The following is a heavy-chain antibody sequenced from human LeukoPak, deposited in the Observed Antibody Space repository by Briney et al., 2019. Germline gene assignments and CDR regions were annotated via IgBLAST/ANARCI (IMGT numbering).Heavy chain of an antibody. V-gene: IGHV1-18*04. Sequence: ASVKVSCKASGYTFTGYYMHWVRQAPGQGLEWMGWISAYNGNTNYAQKLQGRVTMTTDTSTSTAYMELRSLRSDDTAVYYCARNGSVTTVTAARYYYYGMDVWGQGTTVTVSS. D-gene: IGHD4-11*01. J-gene: IGHJ6*02. CDR2: ISAYNGNT. CDR3: ARNGSVTTVTAARYYYYGMDV. CDR1: GYTFTGYY.